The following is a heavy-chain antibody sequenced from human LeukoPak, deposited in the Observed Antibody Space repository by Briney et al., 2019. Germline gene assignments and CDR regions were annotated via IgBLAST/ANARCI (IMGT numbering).Heavy chain of an antibody. J-gene: IGHJ4*02. Sequence: GGSLRLSCVASGFTFSGSAMHWVRQASGKGLEWVGRIRSKANSYATAYAASVKGRFTISRDDSKNTAYLQMNSLKTEDTAVYYCTRPAYSSSYDYWGQGTLVTVSS. CDR1: GFTFSGSA. CDR3: TRPAYSSSYDY. CDR2: IRSKANSYAT. V-gene: IGHV3-73*01. D-gene: IGHD6-13*01.